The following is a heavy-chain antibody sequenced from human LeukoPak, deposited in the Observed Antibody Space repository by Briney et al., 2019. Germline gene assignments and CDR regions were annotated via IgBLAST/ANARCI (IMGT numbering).Heavy chain of an antibody. CDR3: ARGFRDAQWVFDY. Sequence: GGSLRLSCAASGFTFGSYSMNWVRQAPGKGLEWVSSLSSGGSNIYYADSVKGRFTISRDNAKNSLYLQMNSLRAEDTAVYYCARGFRDAQWVFDYWGQGTLVTVSS. V-gene: IGHV3-21*01. CDR1: GFTFGSYS. D-gene: IGHD3-10*01. CDR2: LSSGGSNI. J-gene: IGHJ4*02.